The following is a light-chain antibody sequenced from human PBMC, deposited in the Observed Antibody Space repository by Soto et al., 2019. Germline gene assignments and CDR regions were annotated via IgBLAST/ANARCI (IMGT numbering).Light chain of an antibody. CDR2: AAS. CDR3: QQRYSTSPIS. Sequence: DIQMTQAPSSLSASVGVSVTRTCRASDTISTFLNWYQHKPGQAPKLLIYAASRLQSGGPSRFSGSGSGTDFTLSINGLQPEDCASYDCQQRYSTSPISVGPGTRLEI. CDR1: DTISTF. V-gene: IGKV1-39*01. J-gene: IGKJ5*01.